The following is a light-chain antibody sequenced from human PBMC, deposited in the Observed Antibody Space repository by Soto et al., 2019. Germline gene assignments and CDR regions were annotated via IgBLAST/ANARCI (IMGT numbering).Light chain of an antibody. Sequence: QSVLTQPASVSGSPGQSITISCTGTSSDVGGYNYVSWYQHHPGKAPKLLIYDVSNRPSGVSNRFSGSKSDNTASLTISGLQPEDEADYYCSSYTTSNTRQIVFGTGAMLTVL. CDR1: SSDVGGYNY. J-gene: IGLJ1*01. CDR2: DVS. CDR3: SSYTTSNTRQIV. V-gene: IGLV2-14*03.